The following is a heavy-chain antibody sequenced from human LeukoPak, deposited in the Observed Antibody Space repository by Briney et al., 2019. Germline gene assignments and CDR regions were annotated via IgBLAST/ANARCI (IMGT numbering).Heavy chain of an antibody. CDR1: GGSVSSGGYS. CDR2: IYHSGST. J-gene: IGHJ5*02. D-gene: IGHD3-9*01. Sequence: SQTLSLTRAVSGGSVSSGGYSWSWIRQPPGKGLEWIGYIYHSGSTYYNPSLKSRVTISVDRSKNQFSLKLSSVTAADTAVYYCARGQGYYDILTGYYNLNWFDPWGQGTLVTVSS. V-gene: IGHV4-30-2*01. CDR3: ARGQGYYDILTGYYNLNWFDP.